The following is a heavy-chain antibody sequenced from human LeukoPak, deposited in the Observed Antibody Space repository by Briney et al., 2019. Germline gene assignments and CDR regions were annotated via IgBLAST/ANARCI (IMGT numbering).Heavy chain of an antibody. J-gene: IGHJ4*02. V-gene: IGHV4-34*01. Sequence: SGTLSLTCAVYGGSFSGYYWSWIRQPPGKGLEWIGEINHSGSTNYNPSLKSRVTISVDTSKNQFSLKLSSVTAADTAVYYCASNSFDYYGSGSYSVDYWGQGTLVTVSS. CDR2: INHSGST. CDR3: ASNSFDYYGSGSYSVDY. CDR1: GGSFSGYY. D-gene: IGHD3-10*01.